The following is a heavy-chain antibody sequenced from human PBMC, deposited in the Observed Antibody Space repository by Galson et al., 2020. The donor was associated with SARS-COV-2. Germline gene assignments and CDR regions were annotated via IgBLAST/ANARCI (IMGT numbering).Heavy chain of an antibody. J-gene: IGHJ4*02. Sequence: LETLSLTCTVSGGSIRTTSYYWGWIRQPPGKGLDWIGTISYSGTTYYNPSLKSRVTMSVDTSKNQFSLKLSSVTAADTAVYYCARRYTAVGEIDYWGQGTLVTVSS. V-gene: IGHV4-39*01. D-gene: IGHD3-16*02. CDR2: ISYSGTT. CDR1: GGSIRTTSYY. CDR3: ARRYTAVGEIDY.